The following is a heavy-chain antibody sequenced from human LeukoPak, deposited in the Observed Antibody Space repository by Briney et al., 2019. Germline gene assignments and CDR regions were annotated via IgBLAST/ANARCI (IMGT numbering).Heavy chain of an antibody. CDR1: GFTFSSYA. Sequence: GSLRLSCAASGFTFSSYAMSWVRQAPGKGLEWVSAISGSGGSTYYADSVKGRFTVSRDNSKNTLYLQMNSLRAEDTAVCYCAKDYYGSGSYYNVIGYWGQGTLVTVSS. CDR2: ISGSGGST. J-gene: IGHJ4*02. V-gene: IGHV3-23*01. D-gene: IGHD3-10*01. CDR3: AKDYYGSGSYYNVIGY.